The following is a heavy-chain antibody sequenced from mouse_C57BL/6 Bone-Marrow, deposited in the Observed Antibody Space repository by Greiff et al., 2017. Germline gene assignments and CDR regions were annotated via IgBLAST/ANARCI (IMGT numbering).Heavy chain of an antibody. J-gene: IGHJ2*01. Sequence: QVQLQQPGAELVKPGASVKLSCKASGYTFTSYWMHWVKQRPGQGLEWIGMIHPNSGSTNYNQKFKSKATLPVDKSTSTAYLQISSRTSEDSAVYYCGRRPYYCDYWGQGTILTVSS. CDR1: GYTFTSYW. V-gene: IGHV1-64*01. CDR3: GRRPYYCDY. CDR2: IHPNSGST.